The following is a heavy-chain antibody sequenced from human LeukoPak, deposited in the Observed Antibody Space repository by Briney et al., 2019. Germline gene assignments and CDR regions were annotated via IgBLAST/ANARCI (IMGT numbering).Heavy chain of an antibody. J-gene: IGHJ4*02. CDR2: INGDGTTT. D-gene: IGHD5-18*01. V-gene: IGHV3-74*01. CDR1: GFTFSPYW. CDR3: ARVTVLQDY. Sequence: GGSLRLSCAASGFTFSPYWMPWVRQAPGKGLVWVSHINGDGTTTTYADSVKGRFTISRDNAQNTLYLQMNSLRAEDTAVYYCARVTVLQDYWGQGTLVTVSS.